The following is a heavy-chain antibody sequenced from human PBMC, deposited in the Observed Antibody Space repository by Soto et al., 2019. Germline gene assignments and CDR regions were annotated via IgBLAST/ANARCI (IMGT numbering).Heavy chain of an antibody. Sequence: QVQLVESGGGLVKPGGSLRLSCAASGFSFSDYYMGWIRQAPGKGLEWVSYISGSDNTIYYGDSVRGRFTISRDNAKSSLYLKMNSIRAEDTAVYYCVRVDTEAYWGQGTLVTVSS. V-gene: IGHV3-11*01. D-gene: IGHD5-18*01. CDR2: ISGSDNTI. J-gene: IGHJ4*02. CDR1: GFSFSDYY. CDR3: VRVDTEAY.